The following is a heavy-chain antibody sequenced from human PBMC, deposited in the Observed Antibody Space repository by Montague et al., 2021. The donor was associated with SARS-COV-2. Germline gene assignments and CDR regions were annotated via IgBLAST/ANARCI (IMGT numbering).Heavy chain of an antibody. CDR3: ARAQNTCFIANCVNYFDV. J-gene: IGHJ4*02. D-gene: IGHD1-1*01. V-gene: IGHV4-59*01. CDR1: GGSMSGYY. CDR2: VHYTGST. Sequence: SETLSLTCYVSGGSMSGYYWTWIRQSPGKGLEWIGYVHYTGSTKYNPSLKTRVSLSLDTPKNHFSLHLSSVTAADTAIYFCARAQNTCFIANCVNYFDVWGLGALVTVSS.